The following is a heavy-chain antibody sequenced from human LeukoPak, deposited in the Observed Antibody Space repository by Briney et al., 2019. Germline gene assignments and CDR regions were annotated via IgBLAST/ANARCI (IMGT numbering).Heavy chain of an antibody. V-gene: IGHV5-51*01. D-gene: IGHD1-26*01. J-gene: IGHJ3*02. CDR3: ARPMSTSSDDAFDI. Sequence: GESLKISCKGSGYSFTSYWIGWVRRMPGKGLEWMGVIYPGDSDIRYSPSFQGQVTISADKSINTAYLHWSSLKASDTAMYYCARPMSTSSDDAFDIWGQGTMVTVSS. CDR1: GYSFTSYW. CDR2: IYPGDSDI.